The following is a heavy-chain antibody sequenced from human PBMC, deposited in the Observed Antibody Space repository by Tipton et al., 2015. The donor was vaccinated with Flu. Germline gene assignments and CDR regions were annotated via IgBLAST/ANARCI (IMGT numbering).Heavy chain of an antibody. V-gene: IGHV4-30-4*01. CDR1: GDSISSGDYH. D-gene: IGHD3-9*01. CDR3: AREGTILILKAWLDP. CDR2: IYNSDTT. Sequence: TLSLTCSVSGDSISSGDYHWSWLRQAPGKGLEWIGYIYNSDTTYYNPSHKSRVTISADTSKNQFSLKLISVTAADAAVYYCAREGTILILKAWLDPWGQGTLVTVSS. J-gene: IGHJ5*02.